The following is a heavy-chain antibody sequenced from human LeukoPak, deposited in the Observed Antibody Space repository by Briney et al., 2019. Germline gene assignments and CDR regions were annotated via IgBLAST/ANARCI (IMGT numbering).Heavy chain of an antibody. Sequence: PGRSLRLSCAASGFTFNSFGMHWVRQAPGKGLEWVAVISYDGSNKYYADSVKGRFTISRDNSKNTLYLQMNSLRAEDTAVYYCAKDREVVYYYDSSGYSPLDYWGQGTLVTASS. V-gene: IGHV3-30*18. D-gene: IGHD3-22*01. J-gene: IGHJ4*02. CDR3: AKDREVVYYYDSSGYSPLDY. CDR2: ISYDGSNK. CDR1: GFTFNSFG.